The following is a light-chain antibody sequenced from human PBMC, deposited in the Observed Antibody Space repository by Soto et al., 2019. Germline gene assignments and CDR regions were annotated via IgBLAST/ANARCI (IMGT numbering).Light chain of an antibody. Sequence: QSVLTQPASVSGSPGQSITISCTGTSSEVGGYNYVSWYQQHPGKAPKLMIYDVSNRPSGVSNCFSGSKSGNTASLTISGLQADDEADYYCSSYISSITPGVVGTGTKVTVL. V-gene: IGLV2-14*01. CDR3: SSYISSITPGV. CDR2: DVS. J-gene: IGLJ1*01. CDR1: SSEVGGYNY.